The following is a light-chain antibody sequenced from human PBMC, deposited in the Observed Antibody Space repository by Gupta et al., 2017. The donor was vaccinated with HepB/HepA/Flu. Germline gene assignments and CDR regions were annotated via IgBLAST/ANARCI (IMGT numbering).Light chain of an antibody. Sequence: SYVLTQAPSVSVAPGKTARIPCGGNNIGPKSVHWYQQRPGQAPVVVIYYDKDRPSGIPERFSGSNSGNTATLTISRVEAGDEADYYCQVWDSSTDLWVFGGGTKLTVL. CDR2: YDK. CDR3: QVWDSSTDLWV. J-gene: IGLJ3*02. V-gene: IGLV3-21*04. CDR1: NIGPKS.